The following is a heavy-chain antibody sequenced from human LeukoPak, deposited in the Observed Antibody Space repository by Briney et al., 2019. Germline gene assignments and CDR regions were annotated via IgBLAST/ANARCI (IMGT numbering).Heavy chain of an antibody. D-gene: IGHD5-12*01. CDR3: ARDRATQGSHYYYGMDV. J-gene: IGHJ6*02. CDR1: GGSVSHSNW. Sequence: SETLSLTCAVSGGSVSHSNWWTWVRQSPGKGLEWIGEVHPSEGTNYNPSLKSRVTISVDTSKNQFSLKLSSVTAADTAVYYCARDRATQGSHYYYGMDVWGQGTTVTVSS. CDR2: VHPSEGT. V-gene: IGHV4-4*02.